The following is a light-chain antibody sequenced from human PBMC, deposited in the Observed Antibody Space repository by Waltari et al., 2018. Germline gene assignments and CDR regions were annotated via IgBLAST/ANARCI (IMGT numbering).Light chain of an antibody. Sequence: DIKMSKSPSSLSEAVGERVTITCRASHGIATFLAWYQHKPGKAPKLLLYGASRLESGVPSRFSGSGSGTDYTLTISSLQPEDFATYYCQQYYSTPRYTFGQGTKLEI. CDR3: QQYYSTPRYT. J-gene: IGKJ2*01. CDR2: GAS. CDR1: HGIATF. V-gene: IGKV1-NL1*01.